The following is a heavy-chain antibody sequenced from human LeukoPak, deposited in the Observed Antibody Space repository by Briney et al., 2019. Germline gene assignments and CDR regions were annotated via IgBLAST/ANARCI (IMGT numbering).Heavy chain of an antibody. CDR1: GFTFSSYA. J-gene: IGHJ4*02. CDR3: AKETAYCSGGCHSLHDY. V-gene: IGHV3-23*01. CDR2: ISGSGGST. Sequence: GGSLRLSCAASGFTFSSYAMSWVRQAPGKGLEWVSVISGSGGSTYYADSVKGRFTISRDKSKNTLYLHMNSLRVEDTAVYYCAKETAYCSGGCHSLHDYWGQGTLVTVSS. D-gene: IGHD2-21*02.